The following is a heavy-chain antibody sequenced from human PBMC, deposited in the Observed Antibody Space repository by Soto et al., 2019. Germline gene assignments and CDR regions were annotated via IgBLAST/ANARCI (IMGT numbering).Heavy chain of an antibody. J-gene: IGHJ6*02. V-gene: IGHV4-31*03. D-gene: IGHD2-2*01. Sequence: VQLQESGPGLVKPSQTLSLTCTVSGDSISSTNNYWSWIRQHPGKGQEWIGYIYYSGSTYYNPSLKSRPAISVDTSKNQFSLKLSSVTAADTAVYYCARTVCSSASCYGYYYYGLDVLGQGTTVTVSS. CDR1: GDSISSTNNY. CDR2: IYYSGST. CDR3: ARTVCSSASCYGYYYYGLDV.